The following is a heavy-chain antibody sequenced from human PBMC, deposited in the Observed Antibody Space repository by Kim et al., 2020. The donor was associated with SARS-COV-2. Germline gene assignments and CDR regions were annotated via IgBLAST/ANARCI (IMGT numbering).Heavy chain of an antibody. V-gene: IGHV1-69*13. J-gene: IGHJ5*01. CDR2: SIPIFGTI. D-gene: IGHD1-1*01. CDR1: GGTFSSYT. CDR3: ATAGGTTGATRNVWFDS. Sequence: SVKVSCKASGGTFSSYTFNWVRQAPGQGLEWMGGSIPIFGTIIYAQKFQGRVTITADESTNTAYMELSRLRSQDTAVYYCATAGGTTGATRNVWFDSWGQGALVTVSS.